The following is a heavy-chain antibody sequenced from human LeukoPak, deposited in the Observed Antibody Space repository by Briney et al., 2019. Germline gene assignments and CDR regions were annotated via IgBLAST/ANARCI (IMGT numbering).Heavy chain of an antibody. V-gene: IGHV3-33*01. CDR1: GFTFSSYG. Sequence: PGGSLRLSCAASGFTFSSYGMHWVRQAPGKGLEWVAVIWYDGSNKYYADSVKGRFTISRDNSKNTLYLQMNSLRAEDTAVCYCARDLGYGVRFDYWGQGTLVTVSS. CDR3: ARDLGYGVRFDY. D-gene: IGHD5-12*01. CDR2: IWYDGSNK. J-gene: IGHJ4*02.